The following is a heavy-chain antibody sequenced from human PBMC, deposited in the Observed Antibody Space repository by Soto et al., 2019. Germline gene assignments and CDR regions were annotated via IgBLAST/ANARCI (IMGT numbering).Heavy chain of an antibody. CDR2: ISPYNGNT. Sequence: WASVKVSCKASGYTFTSYGISWVRQAPGQGLEWMGWISPYNGNTNFAQKVQGRVTMTTDTSTSTAYMELRSLRSDDTAVYYCARDGCTNGVCYLSYWGQGTLVTVSS. V-gene: IGHV1-18*01. CDR3: ARDGCTNGVCYLSY. D-gene: IGHD2-8*01. J-gene: IGHJ4*02. CDR1: GYTFTSYG.